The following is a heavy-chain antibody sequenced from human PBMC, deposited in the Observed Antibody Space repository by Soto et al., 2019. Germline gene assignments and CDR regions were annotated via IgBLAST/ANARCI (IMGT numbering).Heavy chain of an antibody. CDR3: ARERFTVTPRRCYFDY. J-gene: IGHJ4*02. Sequence: QVQLQQWGARLLKPSETLSLTCAVYGGSFSGYYWSWIRQPPGKGLEWIGEINHSGSTNYNPSLKSRVTISVDTSKNQFSLKLSSVTAADTAVYYCARERFTVTPRRCYFDYWGQGTLVTVSS. D-gene: IGHD4-17*01. CDR1: GGSFSGYY. V-gene: IGHV4-34*01. CDR2: INHSGST.